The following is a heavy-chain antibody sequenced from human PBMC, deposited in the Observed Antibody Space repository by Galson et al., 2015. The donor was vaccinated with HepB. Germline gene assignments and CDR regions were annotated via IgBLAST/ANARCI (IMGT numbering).Heavy chain of an antibody. J-gene: IGHJ4*02. V-gene: IGHV3-33*01. CDR1: EFSLSDHA. CDR2: LWHDDINK. CDR3: ARLQGYDYTDFLFDS. Sequence: SLRLSCAASEFSLSDHAIHWVRQAPGKGLEWVVVLWHDDINKYYADSVKGRFTISRDNSKNTLYLQMSSLRAEDTALYYCARLQGYDYTDFLFDSWGQGTLVTVSS. D-gene: IGHD4-17*01.